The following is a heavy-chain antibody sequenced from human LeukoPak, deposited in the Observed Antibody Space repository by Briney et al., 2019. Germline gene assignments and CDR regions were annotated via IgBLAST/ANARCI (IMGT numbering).Heavy chain of an antibody. J-gene: IGHJ3*02. V-gene: IGHV4-61*02. CDR3: ARAWTTSGDAFDI. CDR1: GGSISSGSYY. Sequence: NSSQTLSLTCTVSGGSISSGSYYWSWIRQPAGKGLEWIGRIYTSGSTNYNPSLKSRVTISVDTSKNQFSLKLSSVTAADTAVYYCARAWTTSGDAFDIWGQGTMVTVSS. D-gene: IGHD4-17*01. CDR2: IYTSGST.